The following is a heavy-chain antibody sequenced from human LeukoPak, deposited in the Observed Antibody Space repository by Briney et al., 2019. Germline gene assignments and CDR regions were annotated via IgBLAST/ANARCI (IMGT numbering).Heavy chain of an antibody. CDR2: ISDSGDTT. CDR1: GFTFSSYA. D-gene: IGHD4-23*01. Sequence: GGSLRLSCAASGFTFSSYAMNWVRQAPGKGLEWVSVISDSGDTTFYADSVKGRFTISKDNSKNTLYLQMNNLRAEDTAVYYCAKAGGSADYGGNSGNVYWGQGTLVTVSS. J-gene: IGHJ4*02. CDR3: AKAGGSADYGGNSGNVY. V-gene: IGHV3-23*01.